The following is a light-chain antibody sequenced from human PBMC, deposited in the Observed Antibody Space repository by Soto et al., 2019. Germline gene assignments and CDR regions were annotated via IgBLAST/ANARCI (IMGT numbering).Light chain of an antibody. CDR1: QRLLHSNGYNY. V-gene: IGKV2-28*01. Sequence: DIVMTQSPLSLPVTAGEPASISCRSRQRLLHSNGYNYLDWYLQKPGQSPQLLIYLGSNRASGVPDRFSGSGSGTEFTLKISRVDADDVGVYYCMQALQTPYIFGQGTKREIK. CDR2: LGS. CDR3: MQALQTPYI. J-gene: IGKJ2*01.